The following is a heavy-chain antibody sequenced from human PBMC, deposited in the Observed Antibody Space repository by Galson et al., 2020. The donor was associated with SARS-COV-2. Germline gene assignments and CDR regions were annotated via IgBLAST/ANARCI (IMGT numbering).Heavy chain of an antibody. D-gene: IGHD1-26*01. Sequence: PGGSLTLSCAASGFTFTNYALHWVRQAPGKGLEWVALISHEGRLAVYADSVKGRFTITRDNSENMLFLQMDSLRADGTAVYYCARDVSGGASDIWGQGTMVTVSS. CDR1: GFTFTNYA. CDR3: ARDVSGGASDI. CDR2: ISHEGRLA. V-gene: IGHV3-30*04. J-gene: IGHJ3*02.